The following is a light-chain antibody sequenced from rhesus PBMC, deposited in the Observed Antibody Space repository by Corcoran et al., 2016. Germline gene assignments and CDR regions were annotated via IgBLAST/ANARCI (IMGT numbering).Light chain of an antibody. CDR1: QSLVVSEDGNTY. CDR3: MQALEFPLT. CDR2: EVS. J-gene: IGKJ4*01. Sequence: IVMTQSPLSLPVTPGEPASIPCRSSQSLVVSEDGNTYLDWDLQKPGHFPQLLIYEVSNRASGVPDRLSGGGSDADCTLKNSRVEAEDIGVYYCMQALEFPLTFGGGTKVEIK. V-gene: IGKV2-104*02.